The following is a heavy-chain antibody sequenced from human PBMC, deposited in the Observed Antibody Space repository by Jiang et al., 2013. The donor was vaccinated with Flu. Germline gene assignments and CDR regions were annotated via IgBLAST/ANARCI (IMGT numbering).Heavy chain of an antibody. CDR2: IKPDGSEK. CDR1: GFTFSRNY. CDR3: VMETWWAFHI. Sequence: VQLVESGGGLVQPGGSLRLSCAASGFTFSRNYMSWVRQAPGKGLECVAKIKPDGSEKFHVDSVKGRFTISRDNAKNSLYLQMNSLRAEDTAMYYCVMETWWAFHIVGQGTMVTVSS. J-gene: IGHJ3*02. V-gene: IGHV3-7*01. D-gene: IGHD2-8*02.